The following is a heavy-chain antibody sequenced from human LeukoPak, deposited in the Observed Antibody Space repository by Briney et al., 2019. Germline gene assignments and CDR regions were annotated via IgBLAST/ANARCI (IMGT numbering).Heavy chain of an antibody. CDR1: GFTFSSCG. J-gene: IGHJ4*02. CDR2: IWSDGSNK. Sequence: GGSLRLSCAASGFTFSSCGMHWVRQAPGKGLEWVAVIWSDGSNKYYADSVKGRFTISRDNSKSTLYLQMNSLRAEDTAVYYCARDLGGWPFDYWGQGTLVTVSS. CDR3: ARDLGGWPFDY. D-gene: IGHD6-19*01. V-gene: IGHV3-33*01.